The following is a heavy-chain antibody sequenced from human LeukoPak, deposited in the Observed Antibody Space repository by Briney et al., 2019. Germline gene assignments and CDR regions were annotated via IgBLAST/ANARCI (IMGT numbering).Heavy chain of an antibody. V-gene: IGHV4-59*02. CDR1: GGSVSDYY. CDR2: IYHTGST. J-gene: IGHJ4*02. D-gene: IGHD7-27*01. CDR3: ASRKLGNDY. Sequence: SETLSLTCTISGGSVSDYYWSWIRQSPGKGLEWIGYIYHTGSTSYNPSLKSRVTISADTSQNQFSLKLSSVTAADTAVYYCASRKLGNDYWGQGTLVTVSS.